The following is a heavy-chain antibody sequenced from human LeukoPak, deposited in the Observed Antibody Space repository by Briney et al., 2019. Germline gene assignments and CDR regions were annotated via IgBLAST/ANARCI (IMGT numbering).Heavy chain of an antibody. D-gene: IGHD6-13*01. CDR3: ARWTYREQRAAAGTSWFDP. Sequence: PGGSLRLSYAVSGITLSNYGMSWVRQAPGKGLEWIGEINHSGSTNYNPSLKSRVTISVDTTKNQFSLKLSSVTAADTAVYYCARWTYREQRAAAGTSWFDPWGQGTLVTVSS. J-gene: IGHJ5*02. CDR2: INHSGST. CDR1: GITLSNYG. V-gene: IGHV4-34*01.